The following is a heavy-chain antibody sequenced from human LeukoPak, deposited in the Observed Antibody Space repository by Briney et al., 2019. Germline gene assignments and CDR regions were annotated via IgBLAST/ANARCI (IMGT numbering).Heavy chain of an antibody. CDR3: ARVRKGNYFDY. CDR2: ISSSSSYI. V-gene: IGHV3-21*01. Sequence: GGSLRLSCAASGFTFSSYSINWVRQAPGKGLEWVSSISSSSSYIYYADSVKGRFTISRDNAKNSLYLQMNSLRAEDTAVYYCARVRKGNYFDYWGQGTLVTVSS. CDR1: GFTFSSYS. J-gene: IGHJ4*02. D-gene: IGHD1-14*01.